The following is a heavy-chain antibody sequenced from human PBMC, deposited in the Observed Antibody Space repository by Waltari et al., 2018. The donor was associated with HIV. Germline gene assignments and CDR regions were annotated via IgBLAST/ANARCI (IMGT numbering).Heavy chain of an antibody. J-gene: IGHJ5*02. V-gene: IGHV3-33*01. CDR2: IWYDGSKM. CDR3: ARVIGNTKGSWFDP. D-gene: IGHD1-7*01. CDR1: RFNFHYFG. Sequence: QVQLVESGCGVVQPAKSLSLSCAAARFNFHYFGMVWVRQAPGKGLEWVAVIWYDGSKMYYADSVKGRFTISKDNSKNTLHLQMNSLRAEDTAIYYCARVIGNTKGSWFDPWGQGTLVTVSS.